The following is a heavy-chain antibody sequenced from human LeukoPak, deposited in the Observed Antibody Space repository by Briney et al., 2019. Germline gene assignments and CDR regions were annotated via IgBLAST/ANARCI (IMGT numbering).Heavy chain of an antibody. J-gene: IGHJ6*03. Sequence: GGSLRLSCAASGFTFSDYYMAWIRRAPGKGLNWVSYISGSGTITYYADSLKGRFTISRDNAKDSLFLQMDSLRAEDTAVYYCVRILEGYSYYMDAWGKGTTVIVSS. V-gene: IGHV3-11*04. CDR2: ISGSGTIT. CDR3: VRILEGYSYYMDA. CDR1: GFTFSDYY.